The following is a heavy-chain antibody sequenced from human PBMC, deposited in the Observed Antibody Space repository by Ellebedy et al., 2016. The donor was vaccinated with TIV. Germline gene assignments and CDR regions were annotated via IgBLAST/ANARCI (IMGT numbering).Heavy chain of an antibody. CDR1: EFTFSSYA. J-gene: IGHJ6*02. D-gene: IGHD3-10*01. Sequence: GESLKISXAASEFTFSSYAMSWVRQAPGKGLEWVSAVSGSGVTTYYADSVKGRFTISRDNSKSTLYLQMNSLRAEDTAVYYCAKNSGEHYYGSGSCYGMDVWGQGTTVTVSS. CDR2: VSGSGVTT. CDR3: AKNSGEHYYGSGSCYGMDV. V-gene: IGHV3-23*01.